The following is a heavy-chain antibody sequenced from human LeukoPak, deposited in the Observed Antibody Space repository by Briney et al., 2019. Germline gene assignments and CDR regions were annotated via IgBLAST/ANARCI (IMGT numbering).Heavy chain of an antibody. V-gene: IGHV3-23*01. CDR1: GFTFSSYA. Sequence: GGSLRLSCAASGFTFSSYAMSWVRQAPGKGLEWVSGISGNGGSTYYADSVKGRFAISRDNSKSTLYLQMNSLRAEDTAVYYCSKDFGRHLGGPGYWGRGTLVTVSS. CDR2: ISGNGGST. J-gene: IGHJ4*02. D-gene: IGHD3-10*01. CDR3: SKDFGRHLGGPGY.